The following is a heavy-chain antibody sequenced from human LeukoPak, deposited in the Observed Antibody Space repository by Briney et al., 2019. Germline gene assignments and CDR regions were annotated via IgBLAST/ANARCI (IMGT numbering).Heavy chain of an antibody. CDR3: ARGGSRQYNF. J-gene: IGHJ4*02. D-gene: IGHD5-18*01. CDR2: IKQDESEK. Sequence: GGSLRLSCAASGFTFSSYWMHWVRQAPGQGLEWVANIKQDESEKYYVDSVKGRFTISRDNAKDSLYLQMNSLRVEDTAVYYCARGGSRQYNFWGQGTLVTVSS. V-gene: IGHV3-7*01. CDR1: GFTFSSYW.